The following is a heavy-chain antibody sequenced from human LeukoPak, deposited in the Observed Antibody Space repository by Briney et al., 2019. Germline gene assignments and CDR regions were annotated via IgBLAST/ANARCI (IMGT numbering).Heavy chain of an antibody. D-gene: IGHD1-26*01. V-gene: IGHV1-2*02. CDR2: INPNSSDT. CDR3: AKDRGGLAAGAVNP. Sequence: ASVKGSCKASVYTFTAYYLHWVRQTPGQRLEWMGWINPNSSDTNYAQKFQGRVTLTRDTSILTAYMDLSRLTSDDTAVYFCAKDRGGLAAGAVNPWGQGTLVTVSS. CDR1: VYTFTAYY. J-gene: IGHJ5*02.